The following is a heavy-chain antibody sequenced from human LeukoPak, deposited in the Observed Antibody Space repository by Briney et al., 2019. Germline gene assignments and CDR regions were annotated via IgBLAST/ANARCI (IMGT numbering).Heavy chain of an antibody. CDR1: GYTLNELS. D-gene: IGHD3-16*02. Sequence: ASVKVSCKVSGYTLNELSMHWGRQAPGKGLEGMGGFDLEDGETIYAQKFQGRVTMTEDTSTDTAYMELSSLRSEDTAVYYCATVKVIMITFGGVIVSEYYFDYWGQGTLVTVSS. J-gene: IGHJ4*02. V-gene: IGHV1-24*01. CDR2: FDLEDGET. CDR3: ATVKVIMITFGGVIVSEYYFDY.